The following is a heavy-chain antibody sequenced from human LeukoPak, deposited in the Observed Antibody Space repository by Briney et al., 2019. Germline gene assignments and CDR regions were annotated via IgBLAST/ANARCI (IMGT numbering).Heavy chain of an antibody. CDR1: GYTFTSYY. CDR3: ARPGGDSSSWYGQFDY. Sequence: ASVKVSCKASGYTFTSYYMHWVRQAPGQGLEWMGIINPSGGSTSYAQKFQGRVTITTDESTSTAYMELSSLRSEDTAVYYCARPGGDSSSWYGQFDYWGQGTLVTVSS. V-gene: IGHV1-46*01. CDR2: INPSGGST. J-gene: IGHJ4*02. D-gene: IGHD6-13*01.